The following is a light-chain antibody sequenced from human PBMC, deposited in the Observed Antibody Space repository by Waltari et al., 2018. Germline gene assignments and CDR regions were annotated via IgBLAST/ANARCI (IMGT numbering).Light chain of an antibody. CDR1: RSDVGGYNY. Sequence: QSDLSQPASMSGSPGQSITISCTATRSDVGGYNYVSWYQEYPGKAPKLIIYDVKNPPSEVSNRFSGSKSGNTASLTISGIQAEDEADYYCSSYTSTSTVLFGGGTKVTVL. V-gene: IGLV2-14*03. CDR3: SSYTSTSTVL. J-gene: IGLJ2*01. CDR2: DVK.